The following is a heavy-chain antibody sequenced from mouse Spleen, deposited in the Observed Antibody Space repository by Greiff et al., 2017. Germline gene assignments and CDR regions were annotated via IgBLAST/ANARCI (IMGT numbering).Heavy chain of an antibody. CDR3: ARTGFAY. V-gene: IGHV1-85*01. Sequence: QVQLQQSGPELVKPGASVKLSCKASGYTFTSYDINWVKQRPGQGLEWIGWIYPRDGSTKYNEKFKSKATLTVDKSSSTAYMQLSSLTSEDSAVYYCARTGFAYWGQGTLVTVSA. CDR1: GYTFTSYD. J-gene: IGHJ3*01. CDR2: IYPRDGST.